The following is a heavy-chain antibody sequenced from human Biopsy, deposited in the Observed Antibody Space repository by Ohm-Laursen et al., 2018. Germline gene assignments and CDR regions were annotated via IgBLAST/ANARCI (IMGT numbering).Heavy chain of an antibody. D-gene: IGHD6-19*01. J-gene: IGHJ5*02. Sequence: SLRLSCSASGFSFSTYGTYWVRQAPGKGLEWVAAIWYDGSKKYYADSVKGRFTITRDNSKNTLYLQMNSLRAEDTAVYYCASDRDSSGSFRWNHWGQGTLVTVSS. CDR1: GFSFSTYG. V-gene: IGHV3-33*07. CDR3: ASDRDSSGSFRWNH. CDR2: IWYDGSKK.